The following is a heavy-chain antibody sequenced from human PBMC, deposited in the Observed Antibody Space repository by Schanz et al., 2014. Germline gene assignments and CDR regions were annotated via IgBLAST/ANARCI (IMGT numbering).Heavy chain of an antibody. J-gene: IGHJ3*02. D-gene: IGHD6-19*01. V-gene: IGHV3-9*01. CDR3: ATDYSGGGCHI. CDR2: LSWNRRSV. Sequence: EMQLVESGGGLVQPGRSLRLSCAASGFTFEDYAMHWVRQVPGKGLEWVAGLSWNRRSVGYADSVRGRFTLSRDNSKNTVYLQMNSLRAEDTALYFCATDYSGGGCHIWGQGTMVTVSS. CDR1: GFTFEDYA.